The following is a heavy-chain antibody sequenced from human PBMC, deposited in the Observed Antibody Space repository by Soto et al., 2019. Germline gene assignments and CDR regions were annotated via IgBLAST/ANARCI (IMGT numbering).Heavy chain of an antibody. Sequence: QVQLVQSGAEVKRPGASVKVSCQASGYAFSAYYIHWVRQAPGQGLEWMGWVNPHTGDSKYTEIFKGRVTLTSDTSTNTSYMDLTSLTSADTVVYYCARRHGARSNVFRSAFPLDFWGQGTLVAVSS. J-gene: IGHJ4*01. D-gene: IGHD3-3*01. CDR2: VNPHTGDS. CDR3: ARRHGARSNVFRSAFPLDF. CDR1: GYAFSAYY. V-gene: IGHV1-2*02.